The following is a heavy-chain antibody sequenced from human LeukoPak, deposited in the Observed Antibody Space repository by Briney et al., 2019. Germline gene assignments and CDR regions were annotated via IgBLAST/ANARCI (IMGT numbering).Heavy chain of an antibody. CDR2: IKTESYGGTT. J-gene: IGHJ4*02. Sequence: PGGSLRLSCAASGFTFSTYAMSWVRQAPGKGLEWVGRIKTESYGGTTDYAAPVKGRFTISRDDSKNTLYLQMNSLKTEDAAVYYCTTDPYSGSHFDYWGQGTLVTVSS. CDR3: TTDPYSGSHFDY. D-gene: IGHD1-26*01. CDR1: GFTFSTYA. V-gene: IGHV3-15*01.